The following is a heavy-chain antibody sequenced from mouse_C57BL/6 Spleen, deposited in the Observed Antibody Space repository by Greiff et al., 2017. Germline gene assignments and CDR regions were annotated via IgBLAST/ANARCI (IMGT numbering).Heavy chain of an antibody. Sequence: EVHLVESGGDLVKPGGSLKLSCAASGFTFSSYGMSWVRQTPDKRLEWVATISSGGSYTYYPDSVKGRFTISRDNAKNTLYLQMSSLKSEDAAVYYCAKHDGYWGYWGQGTTLTVSS. CDR1: GFTFSSYG. J-gene: IGHJ2*01. V-gene: IGHV5-6*01. D-gene: IGHD2-3*01. CDR2: ISSGGSYT. CDR3: AKHDGYWGY.